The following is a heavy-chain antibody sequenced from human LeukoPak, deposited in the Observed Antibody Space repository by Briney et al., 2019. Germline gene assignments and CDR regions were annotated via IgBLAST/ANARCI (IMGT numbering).Heavy chain of an antibody. CDR2: ISGSGGST. Sequence: PGGSLRLSCAASGFTFSSYAMSWVRQAPGKGLEWVSAISGSGGSTYYADPVKGRFTISRDNSKNTLYLQMNSLRAEDTAVYYCARVYSSSWYSGYLYMDVWGKGTTVTVSS. CDR1: GFTFSSYA. V-gene: IGHV3-23*01. CDR3: ARVYSSSWYSGYLYMDV. J-gene: IGHJ6*03. D-gene: IGHD6-13*01.